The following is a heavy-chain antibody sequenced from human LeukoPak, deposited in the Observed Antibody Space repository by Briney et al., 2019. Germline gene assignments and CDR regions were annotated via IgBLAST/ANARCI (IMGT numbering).Heavy chain of an antibody. CDR3: VRDVRGIGQDYYYMDV. J-gene: IGHJ6*03. Sequence: GGSLRLSCAASGMIFNNHWMHWVRQAPGKGLVWVARINKDGRSTTYADSGKGRFNISRDNDKTTLSLQMNSLRAEDTALYYCVRDVRGIGQDYYYMDVWGKGTTVTVSS. V-gene: IGHV3-74*01. CDR2: INKDGRST. D-gene: IGHD3/OR15-3a*01. CDR1: GMIFNNHW.